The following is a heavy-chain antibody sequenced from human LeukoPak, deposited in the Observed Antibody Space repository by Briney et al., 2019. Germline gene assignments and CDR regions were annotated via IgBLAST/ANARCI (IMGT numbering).Heavy chain of an antibody. J-gene: IGHJ6*02. CDR3: AGDYGEYYYGMDV. CDR2: IWYDGSNE. D-gene: IGHD4-17*01. Sequence: PGRSLRLSCAASGFTFNSYGMHWVRQAPGKGLEWVAVIWYDGSNEYYADSVKGRFTISRDSSKNTLYLQMNSLRAEDTAVYYCAGDYGEYYYGMDVWGQGTTVTVSS. CDR1: GFTFNSYG. V-gene: IGHV3-33*01.